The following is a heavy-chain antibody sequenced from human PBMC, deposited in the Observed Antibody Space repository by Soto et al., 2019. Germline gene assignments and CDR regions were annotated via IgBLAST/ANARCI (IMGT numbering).Heavy chain of an antibody. Sequence: PSETLSLTCTVSGGSIRRGGYCWSWIRQHPGRGLEWIGYISHSGSAYYNPSLKSRVIISVDTSKNHFSLNLTSVTAADTAVYYCARDEYGIDPWGQGTLVTVSS. CDR1: GGSIRRGGYC. V-gene: IGHV4-31*03. CDR3: ARDEYGIDP. D-gene: IGHD6-6*01. CDR2: ISHSGSA. J-gene: IGHJ5*02.